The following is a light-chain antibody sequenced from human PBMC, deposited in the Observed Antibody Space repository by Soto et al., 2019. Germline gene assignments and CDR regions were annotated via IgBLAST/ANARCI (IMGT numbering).Light chain of an antibody. CDR1: QSVTSNY. V-gene: IGKV3D-20*02. Sequence: EIVMTQSPATLSVSPGERATLSCRASQSVTSNYLAWYQQKPGQAPRLLIYGVSSRATGVPARFSGSGSGTDFTLTISSLEPEDFAVYYCQQRSNWPPLTFGGGTKVDIK. CDR2: GVS. J-gene: IGKJ4*01. CDR3: QQRSNWPPLT.